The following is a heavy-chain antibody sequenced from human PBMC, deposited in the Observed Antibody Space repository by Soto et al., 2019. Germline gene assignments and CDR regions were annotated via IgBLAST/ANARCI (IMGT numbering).Heavy chain of an antibody. Sequence: GESLKISCKGSGYSFTSYWISWVRQMPGKGLEWMGRIDPSDSYTNYSPSFQGHVTISADKSISTAYLQWSSPKASDTAMYYCARHLPYDFWSGYYTVYYYYYGMDVWGQGTTVTVSS. CDR2: IDPSDSYT. CDR3: ARHLPYDFWSGYYTVYYYYYGMDV. D-gene: IGHD3-3*01. CDR1: GYSFTSYW. J-gene: IGHJ6*02. V-gene: IGHV5-10-1*01.